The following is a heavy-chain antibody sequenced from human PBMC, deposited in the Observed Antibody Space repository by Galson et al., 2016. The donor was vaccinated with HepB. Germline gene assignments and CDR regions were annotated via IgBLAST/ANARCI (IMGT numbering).Heavy chain of an antibody. J-gene: IGHJ4*02. CDR3: ARDLSGPDY. CDR1: GFTFTHHQ. V-gene: IGHV3-74*01. Sequence: SLRLSCATSGFTFTHHQMHWVRQVPGKGLVWVSRIEPDGSRPIYADSVKGRFTISRDSAENTLYLQMNSLRADDTAVYYCARDLSGPDYWGQGTLVTVSS. CDR2: IEPDGSRP.